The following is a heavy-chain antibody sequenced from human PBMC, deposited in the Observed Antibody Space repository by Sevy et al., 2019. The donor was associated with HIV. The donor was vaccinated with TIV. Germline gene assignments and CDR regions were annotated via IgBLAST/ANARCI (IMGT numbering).Heavy chain of an antibody. Sequence: SETLSLTCTVSGGSISSSSYYWGWIRQPPGKGLEWIGSIYYSGSTYYNPSLKSRVTISVDTSKNQFSLKLSSVTAADTAEYYCVFSYIVRQWLESWGQGTLVTVSS. V-gene: IGHV4-39*01. CDR1: GGSISSSSYY. D-gene: IGHD6-19*01. J-gene: IGHJ5*02. CDR2: IYYSGST. CDR3: VFSYIVRQWLES.